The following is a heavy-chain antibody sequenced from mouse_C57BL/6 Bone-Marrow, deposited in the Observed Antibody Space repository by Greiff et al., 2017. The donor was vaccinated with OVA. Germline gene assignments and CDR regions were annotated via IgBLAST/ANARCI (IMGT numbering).Heavy chain of an antibody. Sequence: EVQLVESGPGLVKPSQSLSLTCSVTGYSITSGYYWNWIRQFPGNKLEWMGYISYDGSNNYNPSLKNRISITRDTSKNQFFLKLNSVTTEDTATYYCARGCHYGSSHWYFDVWGTGTTVTVAS. D-gene: IGHD1-1*01. CDR3: ARGCHYGSSHWYFDV. CDR2: ISYDGSN. V-gene: IGHV3-6*01. J-gene: IGHJ1*03. CDR1: GYSITSGYY.